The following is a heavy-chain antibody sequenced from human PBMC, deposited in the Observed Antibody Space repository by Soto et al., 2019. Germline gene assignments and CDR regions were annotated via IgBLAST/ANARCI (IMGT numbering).Heavy chain of an antibody. J-gene: IGHJ4*02. CDR2: ISAYNGNT. CDR1: GYTFTSYG. D-gene: IGHD3-10*01. CDR3: ERDWRRERSLWLVEFPDY. V-gene: IGHV1-18*04. Sequence: QVKLVQSGAEVKKPGASVKVSCKASGYTFTSYGISWVRQAPGQGLEWMGWISAYNGNTNYAQKLQGRVTMTTDTSTSIAYMEMRSLRSDDTAVYYCERDWRRERSLWLVEFPDYWGQGTLVTVYS.